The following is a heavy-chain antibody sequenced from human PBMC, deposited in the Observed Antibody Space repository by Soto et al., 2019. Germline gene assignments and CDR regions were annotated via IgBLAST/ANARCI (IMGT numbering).Heavy chain of an antibody. V-gene: IGHV4-4*07. CDR2: IYTSGST. CDR3: ARDRHYYDSSGYYYPAY. Sequence: SETLSLTCTVSGGSISSYYWSWIRQPAGKGLEWIGRIYTSGSTNYNPSLKSRVTMSVDTSKNQFSLKLSSVTAADTAVYYCARDRHYYDSSGYYYPAYWGQGTLVTVSS. CDR1: GGSISSYY. J-gene: IGHJ4*02. D-gene: IGHD3-22*01.